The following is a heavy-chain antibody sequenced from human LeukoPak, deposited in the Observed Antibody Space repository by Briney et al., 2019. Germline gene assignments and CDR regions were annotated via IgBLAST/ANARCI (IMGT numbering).Heavy chain of an antibody. V-gene: IGHV4-61*02. CDR2: NYTSVRS. D-gene: IGHD6-19*01. Sequence: PSQTLSLTCTVSGGSISSGSYYWSWIRQPAGKGLEWIARNYTSVRSNYNPSLKSRVTISVDTSKNQFSLKLSSVTAADTAVYYCARDVGSGWYQSYYFDYWGQGTLVTVSS. CDR3: ARDVGSGWYQSYYFDY. CDR1: GGSISSGSYY. J-gene: IGHJ4*02.